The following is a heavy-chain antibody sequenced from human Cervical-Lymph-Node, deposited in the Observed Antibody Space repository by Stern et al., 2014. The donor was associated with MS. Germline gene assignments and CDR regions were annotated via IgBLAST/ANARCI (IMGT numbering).Heavy chain of an antibody. CDR3: ARGIRAFDS. Sequence: EVHLVESGAEVKKPGESLKISCKGSGYTFSSSWIVWVRQMPGKGLESMGIIHVAAFDASYNPPFQAQVTFSVDKSINTAYRQWNSRKASDTAIYYCARGIRAFDSWGQGTLVTVSS. CDR1: GYTFSSSW. CDR2: IHVAAFDA. J-gene: IGHJ5*01. V-gene: IGHV5-51*01.